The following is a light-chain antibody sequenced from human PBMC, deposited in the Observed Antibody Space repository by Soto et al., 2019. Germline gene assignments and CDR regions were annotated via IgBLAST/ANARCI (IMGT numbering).Light chain of an antibody. V-gene: IGLV2-23*03. CDR1: SSDVGGYNL. CDR2: EGN. CDR3: CSYAGVPTFRV. J-gene: IGLJ3*02. Sequence: QSALTQPASVSGSPGQSITISCTGTSSDVGGYNLVSWYRHHPGKAPKLMIYEGNKRPSGVSNRFSGSKSGNTASLTISGLQPEDEADYYCCSYAGVPTFRVFGGGTKLTVL.